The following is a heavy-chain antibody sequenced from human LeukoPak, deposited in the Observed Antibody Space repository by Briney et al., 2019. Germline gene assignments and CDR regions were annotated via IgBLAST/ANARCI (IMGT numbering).Heavy chain of an antibody. J-gene: IGHJ3*02. V-gene: IGHV1-58*02. CDR2: IVVGSGNT. CDR3: AALLTSADDNPPAFDI. D-gene: IGHD3-22*01. CDR1: GFTFTSSA. Sequence: SVRVSCKASGFTFTSSAMQWVRQARGQRLEWIGWIVVGSGNTNYAQKFQERVTITRDMSTSTAYMELSSLRSEDTAVYYCAALLTSADDNPPAFDIWGQGTMVTVSS.